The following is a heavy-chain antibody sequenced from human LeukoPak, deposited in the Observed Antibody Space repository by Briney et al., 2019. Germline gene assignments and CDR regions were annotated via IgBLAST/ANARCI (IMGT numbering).Heavy chain of an antibody. V-gene: IGHV4-59*01. Sequence: PSETLSLTCSVSGGSISDYYRGWIRQPPGKGLEWIGYFYNSGSSTYNPSLKSRVTISVDTSKEQFSLKVNSVTAADTAVYYCTRGAGWLIDYWGQGILVTVSS. D-gene: IGHD3-16*01. CDR2: FYNSGSS. J-gene: IGHJ4*02. CDR3: TRGAGWLIDY. CDR1: GGSISDYY.